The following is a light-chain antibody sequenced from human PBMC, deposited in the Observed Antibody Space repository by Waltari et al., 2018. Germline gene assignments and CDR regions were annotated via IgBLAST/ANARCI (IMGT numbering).Light chain of an antibody. CDR2: EGN. J-gene: IGLJ3*02. CDR1: SSDVGGYNL. Sequence: QSALTQPPSVSGSPGQSITIPCTGTSSDVGGYNLVSWYQQHPGKAPKLIIYEGNKWPSGVSHRFSGSKSGNTASLTISGLQAEDEADYYCCSFAGSTTWVFGGGTTLTVL. CDR3: CSFAGSTTWV. V-gene: IGLV2-23*01.